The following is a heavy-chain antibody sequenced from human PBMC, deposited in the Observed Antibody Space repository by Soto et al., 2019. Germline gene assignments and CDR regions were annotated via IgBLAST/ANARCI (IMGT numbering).Heavy chain of an antibody. CDR2: IFYSGST. V-gene: IGHV4-61*08. Sequence: SETLSLTCAVSGGSISSGGYSWIWIRQPQGKGLEWIGYIFYSGSTNYNPSLKSRVTISVDTSKNQFSLKLSSVTAADTAVYYCTRRYSSSLDFWGQGTLDTVSS. CDR1: GGSISSGGYS. CDR3: TRRYSSSLDF. D-gene: IGHD6-13*01. J-gene: IGHJ4*02.